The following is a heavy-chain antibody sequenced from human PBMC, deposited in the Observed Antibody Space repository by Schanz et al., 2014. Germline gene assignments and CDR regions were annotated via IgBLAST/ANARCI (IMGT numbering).Heavy chain of an antibody. CDR3: AKVDRTRYYAMDV. D-gene: IGHD3-9*01. CDR1: GGTFSSYT. CDR2: IIPILDKT. V-gene: IGHV1-69*08. J-gene: IGHJ6*02. Sequence: QVQLVQSGAEVMKPGSSVKVSCKASGGTFSSYTINWVRQAPGQGLEWMGRIIPILDKTSYAQKFQGRVTMTADKSTSTVYMEVSGLRSEDTAVYYCAKVDRTRYYAMDVWGQGTTVTVSS.